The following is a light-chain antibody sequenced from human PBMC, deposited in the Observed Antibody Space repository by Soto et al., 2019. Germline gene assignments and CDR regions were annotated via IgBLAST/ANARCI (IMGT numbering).Light chain of an antibody. CDR3: QQYNTWPLT. CDR2: DAS. Sequence: ETVMTQSPATLSVSPGERPTLSCRASQSVSSNLAWYQQKPGQAPRLLIYDASTTPTGIPARFSGSGSGTEFTLTISSLQSEDFAVYYCQQYNTWPLTCGPGTKVDIK. V-gene: IGKV3-15*01. CDR1: QSVSSN. J-gene: IGKJ3*01.